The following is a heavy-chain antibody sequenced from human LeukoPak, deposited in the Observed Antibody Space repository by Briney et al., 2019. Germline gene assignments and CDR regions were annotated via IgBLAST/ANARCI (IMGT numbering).Heavy chain of an antibody. CDR3: ARQPGIATY. D-gene: IGHD6-13*01. Sequence: KPSETLSLTYTVSGGSISSSSYYWGWIRQPPGKGLEWIGSIYYSGSTYYNPSLKSRVTISVDTSKNQFSLKLSSVTAADTAVYYCARQPGIATYWGQGTLVTVSS. J-gene: IGHJ4*02. CDR1: GGSISSSSYY. CDR2: IYYSGST. V-gene: IGHV4-39*01.